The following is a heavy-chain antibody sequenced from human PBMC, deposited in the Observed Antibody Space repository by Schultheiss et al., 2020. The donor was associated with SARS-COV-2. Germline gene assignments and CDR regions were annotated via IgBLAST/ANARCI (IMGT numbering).Heavy chain of an antibody. Sequence: GESLKISCAASGFTFSSYAMHWVRQAPGKGLEWVAVISYDGSNKYYADSVKGRFTISRDNSKNTLYLQMNSLRAEDTAVYYCARDRFRIQLWLPYYYGMDVWGQGTTVTVSS. CDR2: ISYDGSNK. V-gene: IGHV3-30*01. D-gene: IGHD5-18*01. CDR1: GFTFSSYA. CDR3: ARDRFRIQLWLPYYYGMDV. J-gene: IGHJ6*02.